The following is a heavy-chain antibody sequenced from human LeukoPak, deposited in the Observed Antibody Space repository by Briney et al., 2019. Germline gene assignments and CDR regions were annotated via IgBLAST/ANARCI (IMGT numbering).Heavy chain of an antibody. CDR2: XXXXXXTI. D-gene: IGHD3-22*01. V-gene: IGHV3-48*02. J-gene: IGHJ4*02. CDR3: ARDXXPDLFTMIVVVIRPPDY. CDR1: GFXXXXYS. Sequence: GGSLRLSCAASGFXXXXYSMNWVRQAPGKGLXXXXXXXXXXXTIYYADXVXXXFTXXXDNAKNSLYLQMNSLRDEDTAVYYCARDXXPDLFTMIVVVIRPPDYWGQGTLVTVSS.